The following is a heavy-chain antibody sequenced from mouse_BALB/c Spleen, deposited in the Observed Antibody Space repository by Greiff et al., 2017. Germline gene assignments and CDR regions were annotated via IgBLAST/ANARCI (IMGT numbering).Heavy chain of an antibody. CDR2: IDPANGNT. CDR3: AWMVTGAY. CDR1: GFNIKDTY. V-gene: IGHV14-3*02. D-gene: IGHD2-3*01. J-gene: IGHJ3*01. Sequence: VQLKESGAELVKPGASVKLSCTASGFNIKDTYMHWVKQRPEQGLEWIGRIDPANGNTKYDPKFQGKATITADTSSNTAYLQLSSLTSEDTAVYYCAWMVTGAYWGQGTLVTVSA.